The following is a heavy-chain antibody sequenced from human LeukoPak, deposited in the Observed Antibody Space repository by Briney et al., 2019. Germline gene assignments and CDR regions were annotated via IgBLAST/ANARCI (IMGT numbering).Heavy chain of an antibody. Sequence: GGSLRLSCAASGFTFSSYWMHWVRQAPGKGLVWVSRINSDGSSTSYADSVKGRFTISRDNAKNTLYLQMNSLRAEDTAVYYCASGYCSGGSCYSNRGLANWFDPWGQGTLVTVSS. CDR1: GFTFSSYW. J-gene: IGHJ5*02. D-gene: IGHD2-15*01. CDR2: INSDGSST. CDR3: ASGYCSGGSCYSNRGLANWFDP. V-gene: IGHV3-74*01.